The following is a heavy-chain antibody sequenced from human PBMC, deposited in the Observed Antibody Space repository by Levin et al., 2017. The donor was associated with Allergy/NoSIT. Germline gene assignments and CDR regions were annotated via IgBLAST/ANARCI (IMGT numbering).Heavy chain of an antibody. CDR2: IYSGGST. D-gene: IGHD5/OR15-5a*01. Sequence: PGGSLRLSCTASGFTVSSNYMSWVRQAPGKGLEWVSVIYSGGSTYYADSVKDRFTISRDNSKNTLYLQMNSLRAEDTAVYYCASGLAAEYLYDSYMDVWGKGTTVTVSS. CDR1: GFTVSSNY. V-gene: IGHV3-66*01. J-gene: IGHJ6*03. CDR3: ASGLAAEYLYDSYMDV.